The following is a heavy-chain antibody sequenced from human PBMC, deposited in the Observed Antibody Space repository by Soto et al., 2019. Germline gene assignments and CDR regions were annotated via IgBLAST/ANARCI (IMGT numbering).Heavy chain of an antibody. J-gene: IGHJ5*02. V-gene: IGHV5-51*01. D-gene: IGHD5-18*01. CDR2: IVPSDPDT. CDR3: ARKDKRGYFNSYDP. Sequence: GESLKFSCXTSGYRFSCYWLAWLRHFPQRGVEWMGIIVPSDPDTRYSPSFQGQVTISADRSTSTVFLQLSSLKASDTAVNFCARKDKRGYFNSYDPWGQGTLVTVSS. CDR1: GYRFSCYW.